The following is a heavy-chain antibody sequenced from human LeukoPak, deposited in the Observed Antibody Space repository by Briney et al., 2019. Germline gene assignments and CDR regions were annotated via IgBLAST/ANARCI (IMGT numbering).Heavy chain of an antibody. CDR2: IYPGDSDT. V-gene: IGHV5-51*01. CDR1: GYSFTNYW. D-gene: IGHD3-10*01. Sequence: GESLKISCKGSGYSFTNYWIGWVRQMPGKGLEWMGIIYPGDSDTRYSPSFQGQVTISADKSISTAYLQWSSLNASDTAMYYCARHRAIGVRGVPWVGPNWFDPWGQGTLVTVSS. CDR3: ARHRAIGVRGVPWVGPNWFDP. J-gene: IGHJ5*02.